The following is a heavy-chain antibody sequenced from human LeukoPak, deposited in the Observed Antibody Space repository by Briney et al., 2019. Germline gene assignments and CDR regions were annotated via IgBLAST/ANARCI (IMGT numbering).Heavy chain of an antibody. CDR1: GFTFSSYA. V-gene: IGHV3-30*04. D-gene: IGHD2-15*01. J-gene: IGHJ4*02. CDR2: ISYDGSNK. CDR3: VPNCSGGSCYSGHFDY. Sequence: PGRSLRLSCAASGFTFSSYAMHWVRQAPGKGLEWVAVISYDGSNKYYADSVKGRFTIYRDNSKNTLYLQMNSLRAEDTAVYYCVPNCSGGSCYSGHFDYWGQGTLVTVSS.